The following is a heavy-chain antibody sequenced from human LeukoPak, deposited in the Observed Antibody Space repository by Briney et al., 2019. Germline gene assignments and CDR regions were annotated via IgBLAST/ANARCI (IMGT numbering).Heavy chain of an antibody. CDR3: AKERLAAAGSTVYYYYYYGMDV. CDR2: ISNSGGST. D-gene: IGHD6-13*01. Sequence: PGGSLRLSCAASGFTFSSYAMSWVRQAPGKGLEWVSSISNSGGSTYYAESVKGRFTVSRDNSKNTLYLQMNSLRAEDTAVYYCAKERLAAAGSTVYYYYYYGMDVWGQGTTVTVSS. J-gene: IGHJ6*02. CDR1: GFTFSSYA. V-gene: IGHV3-23*01.